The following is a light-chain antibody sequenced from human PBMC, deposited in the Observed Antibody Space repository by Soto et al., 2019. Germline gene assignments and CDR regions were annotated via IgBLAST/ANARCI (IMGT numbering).Light chain of an antibody. CDR2: GAS. V-gene: IGKV3-20*01. Sequence: EIVLTQSPGTLSLSPGERATLSCRASQSINSRYLAWYQQKPGQAPRLLIYGASSRDTGIPDRFIGSGSGTDFTLTISRLEPEDFAVYYCHQVGSSPGFTFDPGTIVDIK. J-gene: IGKJ3*01. CDR3: HQVGSSPGFT. CDR1: QSINSRY.